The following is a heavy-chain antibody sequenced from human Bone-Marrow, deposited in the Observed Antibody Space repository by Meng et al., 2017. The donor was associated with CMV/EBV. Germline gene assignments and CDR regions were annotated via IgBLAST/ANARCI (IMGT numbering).Heavy chain of an antibody. J-gene: IGHJ6*02. D-gene: IGHD3-10*01. CDR1: GFTFSSYS. V-gene: IGHV3-21*01. CDR2: ISSSSSYM. CDR3: ARDPKLPFGQWEFYYYYGMDV. Sequence: GGSLRLSCAASGFTFSSYSMNWVRQAPGKGLEWVSSISSSSSYMYYADSVKGRFTISRDNAKNSLYLQMNSLRAEDTAVYYCARDPKLPFGQWEFYYYYGMDVWGQGTTVTVSS.